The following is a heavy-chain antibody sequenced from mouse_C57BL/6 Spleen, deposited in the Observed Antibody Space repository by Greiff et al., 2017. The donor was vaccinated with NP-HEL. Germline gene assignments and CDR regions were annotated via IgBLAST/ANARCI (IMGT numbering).Heavy chain of an antibody. V-gene: IGHV5-16*01. J-gene: IGHJ2*01. Sequence: DVMLVESEGGLVQPGSSMKLSCTASGFTFSDYYMAWVRQVPEKGLEWVANINYDGSSTYYLDSLKSRFIISRDNAKNILYLQMSSLKSEDTATYYCARFYYYGSSPYFDYWGQGTTLTVSS. CDR3: ARFYYYGSSPYFDY. CDR1: GFTFSDYY. D-gene: IGHD1-1*01. CDR2: INYDGSST.